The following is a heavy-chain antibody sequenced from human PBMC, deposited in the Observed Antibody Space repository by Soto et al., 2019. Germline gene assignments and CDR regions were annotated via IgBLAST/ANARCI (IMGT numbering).Heavy chain of an antibody. V-gene: IGHV4-30-4*01. CDR3: ARDQRYCTNGVCNWFDP. J-gene: IGHJ5*02. D-gene: IGHD2-8*01. Sequence: QVQLQESGPGLVKPSQTLSLTCTVSGGSISSGDYYWSWIRQPPGKGLEGIGYIYYSGSTYYNPSLKSRVTISVDTSQNQFSLKLSSVTAADTAVYYCARDQRYCTNGVCNWFDPWGQGTLVTVSS. CDR1: GGSISSGDYY. CDR2: IYYSGST.